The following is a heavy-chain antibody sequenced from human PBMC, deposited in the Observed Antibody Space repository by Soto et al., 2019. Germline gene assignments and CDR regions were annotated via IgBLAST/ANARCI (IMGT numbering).Heavy chain of an antibody. Sequence: PSETLSLTCAVYGGSFSGYYWSWIRQPPGKGLEWIGEINHSGSTNYNPSLKSRVTISVDTSKNQFSLKLSSVTAADTAVYYCARVPVSVLLPRSRYYYYGMDVWGQGTTVTVSS. D-gene: IGHD1-26*01. J-gene: IGHJ6*02. V-gene: IGHV4-34*01. CDR1: GGSFSGYY. CDR2: INHSGST. CDR3: ARVPVSVLLPRSRYYYYGMDV.